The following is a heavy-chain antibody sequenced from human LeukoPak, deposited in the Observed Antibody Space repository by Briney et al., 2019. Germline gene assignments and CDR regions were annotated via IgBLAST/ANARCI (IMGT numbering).Heavy chain of an antibody. D-gene: IGHD3-10*01. J-gene: IGHJ4*02. CDR1: GFTFSSYG. CDR3: ARGVRFDY. Sequence: GGSLRHSCVASGFTFSSYGMHWVRQAPGKGLEWVAVISYDGSNKYYADSVKGRFTISRDNSKNTLYLQMNSLRAEDTAVYYCARGVRFDYWGQGTLVTVSS. CDR2: ISYDGSNK. V-gene: IGHV3-30*03.